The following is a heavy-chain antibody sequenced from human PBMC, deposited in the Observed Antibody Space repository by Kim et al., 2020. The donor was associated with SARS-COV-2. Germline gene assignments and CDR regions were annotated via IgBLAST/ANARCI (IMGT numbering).Heavy chain of an antibody. Sequence: GGSLRLSCAASGFTFDDYGMSWVRQAPGKGLEWVSGINRNSDSTGYADSVKGRFTISRDNAKNSLFLQMNSPRAEDTALYYCVRGYAGGAFDLWGQGTLVTVSS. V-gene: IGHV3-20*04. D-gene: IGHD2-2*01. CDR1: GFTFDDYG. J-gene: IGHJ4*02. CDR2: INRNSDST. CDR3: VRGYAGGAFDL.